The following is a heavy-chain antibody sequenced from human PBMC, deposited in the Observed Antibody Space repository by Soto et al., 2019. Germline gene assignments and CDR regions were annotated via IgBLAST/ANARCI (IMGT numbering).Heavy chain of an antibody. CDR2: IYLGGST. V-gene: IGHV3-66*01. Sequence: EVQLVESGGGLVQPGGSLRLSCAASGFTVSNNYMSWVRQAPGKGLEWVSVIYLGGSTYYRDSVRGRFVISRHSSENTVYLQMNSLRAEDSGVYYCMTRPRAWVQVTLVTVSS. J-gene: IGHJ5*02. CDR1: GFTVSNNY. CDR3: MTRPRA. D-gene: IGHD6-6*01.